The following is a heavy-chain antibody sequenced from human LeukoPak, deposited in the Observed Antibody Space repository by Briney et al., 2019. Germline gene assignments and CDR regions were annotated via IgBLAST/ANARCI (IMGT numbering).Heavy chain of an antibody. Sequence: PGGSLRLSCEASPFIFSGHWLNWVRQTPGKGLEWVASIKEDGSERQYVDSVKGRFSISRDNTKGSLFLQLNSLRAEDTAVYYCAKGIAAAGTGFLDYWGQGTLVTVSS. D-gene: IGHD6-13*01. V-gene: IGHV3-7*03. J-gene: IGHJ4*02. CDR2: IKEDGSER. CDR3: AKGIAAAGTGFLDY. CDR1: PFIFSGHW.